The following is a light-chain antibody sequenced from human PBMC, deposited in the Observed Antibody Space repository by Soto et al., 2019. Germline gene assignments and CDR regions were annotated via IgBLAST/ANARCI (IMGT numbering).Light chain of an antibody. Sequence: EIVMTQSPDTLYVSPGEGATLSCRASQSVRTKLVWYQQKAGQAPRLLIYGAPTRATGIPDRFSGSGSGTEFTLTISSLQSEDFAVYYCQQYNSWPPITFGQGTRLEIK. J-gene: IGKJ5*01. CDR2: GAP. V-gene: IGKV3-15*01. CDR1: QSVRTK. CDR3: QQYNSWPPIT.